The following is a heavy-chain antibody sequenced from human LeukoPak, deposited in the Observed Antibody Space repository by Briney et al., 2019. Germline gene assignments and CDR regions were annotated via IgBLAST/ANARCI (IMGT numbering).Heavy chain of an antibody. Sequence: GGSLRLSCAASGFTFSSYSMNWVRQAPGKGLEWVSSISSSSSYIYYADSVKGRFTISRDNAKNSLYLQMNSLRAEDTAVYYRARYPGIAAAGYWGQGTLVTVSS. J-gene: IGHJ4*02. CDR2: ISSSSSYI. CDR3: ARYPGIAAAGY. V-gene: IGHV3-21*01. D-gene: IGHD6-13*01. CDR1: GFTFSSYS.